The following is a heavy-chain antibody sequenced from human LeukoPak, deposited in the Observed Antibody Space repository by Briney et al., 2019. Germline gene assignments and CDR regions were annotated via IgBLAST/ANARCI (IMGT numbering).Heavy chain of an antibody. D-gene: IGHD1-7*01. Sequence: GGSLRLSCAASGFPFDDYAMHWVRQTPGKGLEWISSVSWDGGIRVYADSVKGRFTISRDNGKSSLYLEMSALTAEDTDLYFCIKDLRLDLHFDTFDIWGQGTMVTVSS. CDR2: VSWDGGIR. J-gene: IGHJ3*02. CDR3: IKDLRLDLHFDTFDI. V-gene: IGHV3-9*01. CDR1: GFPFDDYA.